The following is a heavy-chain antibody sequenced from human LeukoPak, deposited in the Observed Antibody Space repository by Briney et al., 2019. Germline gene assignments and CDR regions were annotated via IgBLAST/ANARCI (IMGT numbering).Heavy chain of an antibody. Sequence: VASVKVSCKASGYTFTGYYMHWVRQAPGQGLEWMGWINPNSGGTNYAQKFQGRVTMTRDTSISTAYMELSRLRSEDTAVYYCARPNLGSGYSDYWGQGTLVTVSS. CDR1: GYTFTGYY. CDR3: ARPNLGSGYSDY. D-gene: IGHD3-3*01. J-gene: IGHJ4*02. V-gene: IGHV1-2*02. CDR2: INPNSGGT.